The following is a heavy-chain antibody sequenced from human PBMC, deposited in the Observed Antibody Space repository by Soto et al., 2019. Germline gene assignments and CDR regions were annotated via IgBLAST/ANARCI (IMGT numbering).Heavy chain of an antibody. D-gene: IGHD3-10*01. CDR3: ARDRYYYGSGSYSSNYYYYYGMDV. J-gene: IGHJ6*02. V-gene: IGHV3-33*01. Sequence: GGSLRLSCAASGFTFSSYGMHWVRQAPGKGLEWVAVIWYDGSNKYYADSVKGRFTISRDNSKNTLYLQMNSLRAEDTAVYYCARDRYYYGSGSYSSNYYYYYGMDVWGQGTTVTVSS. CDR2: IWYDGSNK. CDR1: GFTFSSYG.